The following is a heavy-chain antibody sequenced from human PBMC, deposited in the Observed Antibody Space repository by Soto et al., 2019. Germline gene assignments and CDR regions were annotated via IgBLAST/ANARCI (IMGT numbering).Heavy chain of an antibody. V-gene: IGHV6-1*01. CDR3: ACEQLVRRAYGMDV. CDR1: GDSVSSNSAA. D-gene: IGHD6-6*01. CDR2: TYYRSKWYN. Sequence: SETLSLTCAISGDSVSSNSAAWNWIRQSPSRGLEWLGRTYYRSKWYNDYAVSVKSRITINPDTSKNQFSLQLNSVTPEDTAVYYCACEQLVRRAYGMDVWGQGTTVTVSS. J-gene: IGHJ6*02.